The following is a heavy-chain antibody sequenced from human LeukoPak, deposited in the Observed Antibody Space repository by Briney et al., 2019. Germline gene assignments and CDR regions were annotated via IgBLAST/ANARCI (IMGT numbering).Heavy chain of an antibody. CDR2: INQRGRTT. CDR1: GFSFSDYE. Sequence: PGGSLRLSCAASGFSFSDYELTWVRQVPGKGLEWISYINQRGRTTSYADSVKGRFTISRDNSKNTLYLQMNSLKGDDTAVYYCAKDSAFYYIDVWGKGTTVIISS. J-gene: IGHJ6*03. V-gene: IGHV3-48*03. CDR3: AKDSAFYYIDV. D-gene: IGHD3-10*01.